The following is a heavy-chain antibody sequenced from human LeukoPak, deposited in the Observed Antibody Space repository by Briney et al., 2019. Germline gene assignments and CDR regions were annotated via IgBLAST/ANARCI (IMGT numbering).Heavy chain of an antibody. J-gene: IGHJ4*02. CDR2: IYTSGST. CDR1: GGSISSGSYY. CDR3: ARARVAVVVPAAAFDY. Sequence: RPSQTLSLTCTVSGGSISSGSYYWSWIRQPAGKGLEWIGRIYTSGSTNYNPSLKSRVTISVDTSKNQFSLKLSSVTAADTAVYYCARARVAVVVPAAAFDYWGQGTLVTVSS. V-gene: IGHV4-61*02. D-gene: IGHD2-2*01.